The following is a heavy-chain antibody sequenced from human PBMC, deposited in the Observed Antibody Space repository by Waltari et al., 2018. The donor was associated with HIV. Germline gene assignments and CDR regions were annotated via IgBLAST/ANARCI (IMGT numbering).Heavy chain of an antibody. V-gene: IGHV3-30*01. CDR1: GFMLGGYV. Sequence: QVQLVESGGGVVRPGGSMSLSCSASGFMLGGYVLYWVRQAPGKGLEWVAATSFDGTNNYYAHSVKGRFTISRDNIKNILHLQMNSLKIEDMAVYYCAKDRSGSLHYFYYYGMDVWGKGTTVAVSS. CDR2: TSFDGTNN. D-gene: IGHD3-22*01. CDR3: AKDRSGSLHYFYYYGMDV. J-gene: IGHJ6*04.